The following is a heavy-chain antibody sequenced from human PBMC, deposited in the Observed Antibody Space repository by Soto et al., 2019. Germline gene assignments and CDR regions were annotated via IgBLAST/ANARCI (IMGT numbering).Heavy chain of an antibody. CDR2: ISGSGATT. V-gene: IGHV3-23*01. CDR1: GFTFSNYA. CDR3: AKRDALGYFDY. Sequence: GGSLRLSCAASGFTFSNYAMSWGRQAPGKGLEWVSTISGSGATTYYAASVKGRFTISRDNSKNTLYLQMNSLGAEDTAVYYCAKRDALGYFDYWGQGTLVTVSS. J-gene: IGHJ4*02.